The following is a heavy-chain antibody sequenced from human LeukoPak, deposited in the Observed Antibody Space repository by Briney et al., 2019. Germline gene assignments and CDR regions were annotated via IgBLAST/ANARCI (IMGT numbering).Heavy chain of an antibody. CDR2: IYYSGSS. CDR3: ARRNTILHAFNI. V-gene: IGHV4-59*08. D-gene: IGHD3-9*01. Sequence: SETLSLTCGVSGDSISSYYWSWIRQPPGKGLEWIGYIYYSGSSNYNPSLKSRVTISVDTSKNQFSLKLSSVTAADTAVYYCARRNTILHAFNIWGQGTMVTIST. CDR1: GDSISSYY. J-gene: IGHJ3*02.